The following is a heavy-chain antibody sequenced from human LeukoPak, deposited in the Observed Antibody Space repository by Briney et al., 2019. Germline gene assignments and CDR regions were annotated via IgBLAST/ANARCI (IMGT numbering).Heavy chain of an antibody. J-gene: IGHJ2*01. CDR3: ARDRQDIAAAGTSWYFDL. D-gene: IGHD6-13*01. CDR1: GFTFSSYS. V-gene: IGHV3-48*01. Sequence: GGSLRLSCAASGFTFSSYSMNWVRQAPGKGLEWVSYISSSSSTIYYADSVKGRFTISRDNAKNSLYLQMNSLRAEDTAVYYCARDRQDIAAAGTSWYFDLWGRGTLVTVSS. CDR2: ISSSSSTI.